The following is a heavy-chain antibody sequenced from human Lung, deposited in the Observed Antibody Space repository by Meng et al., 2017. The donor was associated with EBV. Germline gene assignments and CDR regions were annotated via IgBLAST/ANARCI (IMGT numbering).Heavy chain of an antibody. CDR3: ARFSPAYYDILIGYQGGYFDF. J-gene: IGHJ4*02. CDR2: IHDSGRT. D-gene: IGHD3-9*01. V-gene: IGHV4-59*01. CDR1: GGSTNKYY. Sequence: QMPPQAAGPGPGKTSETLSLICTVSGGSTNKYYWSWIRQPPGKGLEWIGYIHDSGRTSYNPSLKSRGIISIDTSKNQFSLKLSSVAAADTAVYYCARFSPAYYDILIGYQGGYFDFWGQGTLVTVSS.